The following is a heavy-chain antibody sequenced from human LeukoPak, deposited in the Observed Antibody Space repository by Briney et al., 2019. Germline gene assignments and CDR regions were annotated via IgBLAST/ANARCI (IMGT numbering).Heavy chain of an antibody. CDR3: ARPWTTVTTLGAFDI. CDR1: GGSISSSSYY. V-gene: IGHV4-39*01. J-gene: IGHJ3*02. Sequence: SETLSLTCTVSGGSISSSSYYWGWIRQPPGKGLEWIGSIYYSGSTYYNPSLKSRVTISVDTSKNQFSLKLSSVTAADTAVYYCARPWTTVTTLGAFDIWGQGTMVTVSS. CDR2: IYYSGST. D-gene: IGHD4-11*01.